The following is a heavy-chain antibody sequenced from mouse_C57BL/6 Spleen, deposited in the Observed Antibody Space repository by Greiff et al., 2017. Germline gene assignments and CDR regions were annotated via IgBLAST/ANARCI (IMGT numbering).Heavy chain of an antibody. D-gene: IGHD2-12*01. CDR3: ARDSYDPHYYAIDY. CDR1: GYSITSGYY. CDR2: ISYDGSN. J-gene: IGHJ4*01. V-gene: IGHV3-6*01. Sequence: EVQRVESGPGLVKPSQSLSLTCSVTGYSITSGYYWNWIRQFPGNKLEWMGYISYDGSNNYNPSLKNRISITLDTSKYQFFLKLNSVTTEDTATYYCARDSYDPHYYAIDYWGQGTLVTVSS.